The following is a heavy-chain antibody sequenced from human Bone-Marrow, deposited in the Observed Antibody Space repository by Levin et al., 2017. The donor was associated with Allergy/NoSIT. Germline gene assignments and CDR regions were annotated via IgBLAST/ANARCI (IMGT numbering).Heavy chain of an antibody. CDR1: GYTFTSYG. CDR3: ARAITESGWLPRPTDY. D-gene: IGHD6-19*01. J-gene: IGHJ4*02. V-gene: IGHV1-18*01. Sequence: ASVKVSCKASGYTFTSYGISWVRQAPGQGLEWMGWISAYNGNTNYAQKLQGRVTMTTDTSTSTAYMELRSLRSDDTAVYYCARAITESGWLPRPTDYWGQGTLVTVSS. CDR2: ISAYNGNT.